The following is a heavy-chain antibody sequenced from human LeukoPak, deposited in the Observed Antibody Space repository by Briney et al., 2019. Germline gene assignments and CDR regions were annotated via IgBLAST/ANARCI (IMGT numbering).Heavy chain of an antibody. CDR2: FDPEDGET. J-gene: IGHJ4*02. CDR1: GYTLTELS. CDR3: ATSACYYDSSGYQIQAHYYFDY. Sequence: ASVKVSCKVSGYTLTELSMHWVRQAPGKGLEWMGGFDPEDGETIYAQKFQGRVTMTEDTSTDTAYMELSSLRSEDTAVYYCATSACYYDSSGYQIQAHYYFDYWGQGTLVTVSS. D-gene: IGHD3-22*01. V-gene: IGHV1-24*01.